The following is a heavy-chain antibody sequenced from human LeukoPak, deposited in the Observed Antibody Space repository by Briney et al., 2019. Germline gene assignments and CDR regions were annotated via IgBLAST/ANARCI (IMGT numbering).Heavy chain of an antibody. CDR2: ISGYNGKT. V-gene: IGHV1-18*01. D-gene: IGHD6-19*01. J-gene: IGHJ4*02. Sequence: GSLRLSCAASGFTFSGSAMHWVRQAPGQGLEWMGWISGYNGKTLYAQKVQDRVTLTTDTSTNIAYMELRSLRSDDTAVYYCARHDGGWYRSDYWGQGTLVTVSS. CDR1: GFTFSGSA. CDR3: ARHDGGWYRSDY.